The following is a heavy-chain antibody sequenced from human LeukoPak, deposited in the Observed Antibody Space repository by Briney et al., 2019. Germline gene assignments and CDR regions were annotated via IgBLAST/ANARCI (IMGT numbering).Heavy chain of an antibody. Sequence: SETLSLTCTVSGGSISSYYWSWIRQPPGKGLEWIGYIYYSGSTNYNPSLKSRVTISVDTSKNQFSLKLSSVTAADTAVYYCARMYGGYVPTDYWGQGTLVTVSS. D-gene: IGHD5-12*01. CDR1: GGSISSYY. J-gene: IGHJ4*02. V-gene: IGHV4-59*01. CDR3: ARMYGGYVPTDY. CDR2: IYYSGST.